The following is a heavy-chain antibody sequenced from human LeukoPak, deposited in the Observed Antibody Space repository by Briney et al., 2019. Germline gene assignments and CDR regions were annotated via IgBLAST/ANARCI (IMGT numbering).Heavy chain of an antibody. D-gene: IGHD4-17*01. V-gene: IGHV5-51*01. Sequence: GESLKISCKGSGYSFTYWIGWVRQMPGKGLEWMGIIYSGDSHTKYSPSFQGRVTISADNSISTAYLQWSSLEASDTAMYYCASARHGDYVWYYWGQGTLVTVSS. CDR2: IYSGDSHT. J-gene: IGHJ4*02. CDR3: ASARHGDYVWYY. CDR1: GYSFTYW.